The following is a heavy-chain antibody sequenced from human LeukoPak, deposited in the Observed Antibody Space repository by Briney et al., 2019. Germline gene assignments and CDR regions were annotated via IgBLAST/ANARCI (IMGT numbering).Heavy chain of an antibody. V-gene: IGHV4-30-2*03. CDR2: IYYSGST. CDR1: GGSISSGGYS. J-gene: IGHJ3*02. Sequence: SQTLSLTCAVSGGSISSGGYSWSWIRQPPGKGLEWIGSIYYSGSTYYNPSLKSRVTISVDTSKNQFSLKLSSVTAADTAVYYCARREGHNDAFDIWGQGTMVTVSS. D-gene: IGHD1-26*01. CDR3: ARREGHNDAFDI.